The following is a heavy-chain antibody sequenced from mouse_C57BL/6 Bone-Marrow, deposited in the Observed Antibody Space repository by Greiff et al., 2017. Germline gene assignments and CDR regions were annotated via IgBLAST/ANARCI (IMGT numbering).Heavy chain of an antibody. CDR3: ARGYGLFDY. D-gene: IGHD2-2*01. CDR2: IDPSDSYT. J-gene: IGHJ2*01. CDR1: GYTFTSYW. Sequence: QVQLKESGAELVMPGASVKLSCKASGYTFTSYWMHWVKQRPGQGLEWIGEIDPSDSYTNYNQKFKGKSTLTVDKSSSTAYMQLSSLTSEDSAVYYCARGYGLFDYWGQGTTLTVSS. V-gene: IGHV1-69*01.